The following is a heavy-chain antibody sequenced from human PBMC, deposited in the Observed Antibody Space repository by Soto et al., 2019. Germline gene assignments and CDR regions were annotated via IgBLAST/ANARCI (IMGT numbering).Heavy chain of an antibody. J-gene: IGHJ4*02. CDR2: ISSGGDTK. D-gene: IGHD2-21*01. CDR1: GFTFRSYS. CDR3: AGAFMWIDY. Sequence: GGSLRLSCAVSGFTFRSYSMHWVRQSPGKGLEWISYISSGGDTKYYADSVTGRFTISRDNAKNSLFLQMSSLRAEETAVYYSAGAFMWIDYWGQGTLVTVSS. V-gene: IGHV3-48*01.